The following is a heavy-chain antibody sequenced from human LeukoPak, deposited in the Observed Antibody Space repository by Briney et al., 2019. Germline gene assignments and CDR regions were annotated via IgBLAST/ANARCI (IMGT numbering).Heavy chain of an antibody. Sequence: GGSLRLSCAAPGFTFTNYAFHWVRQAPGKGLDWVAIIRYDGSITYSTDSVKGRFTISRDNSKNTVYLQMNNLGAEDTAVYYCAKALEDCSGGGCFSGYMDVWGKGTTVTVS. D-gene: IGHD2-15*01. CDR1: GFTFTNYA. CDR3: AKALEDCSGGGCFSGYMDV. CDR2: IRYDGSIT. V-gene: IGHV3-30*02. J-gene: IGHJ6*03.